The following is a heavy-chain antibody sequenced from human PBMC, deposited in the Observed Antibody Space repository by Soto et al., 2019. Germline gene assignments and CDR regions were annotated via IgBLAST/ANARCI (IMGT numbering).Heavy chain of an antibody. CDR3: ARDPLWFGEIGYFDY. Sequence: EVQLVDSGGGLVKPGGSLRLSCAASGFTFSSHAMNWVRQAPGKWLEWVASIDSSGSFIYYADSVKGRFTISRDNAKNSLYLQMSTLRADDTAIYYCARDPLWFGEIGYFDYWGQGVLVTVSS. CDR1: GFTFSSHA. J-gene: IGHJ4*02. D-gene: IGHD3-10*01. CDR2: IDSSGSFI. V-gene: IGHV3-21*01.